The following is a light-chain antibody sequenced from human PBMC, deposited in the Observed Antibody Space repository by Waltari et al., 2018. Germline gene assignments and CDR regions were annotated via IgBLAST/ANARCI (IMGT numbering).Light chain of an antibody. V-gene: IGLV2-14*01. CDR1: SSDSGGYNS. J-gene: IGLJ2*01. Sequence: QSALTQPASVSGSPGQSITISSTGTSSDSGGYNSVSWYQQHPGKAPKLIIYDVAKWPSGVSNRFSGSKSGNTASLTISGLQAEDEADYYCTSYTTTKTVVFGGGTKVTVL. CDR2: DVA. CDR3: TSYTTTKTVV.